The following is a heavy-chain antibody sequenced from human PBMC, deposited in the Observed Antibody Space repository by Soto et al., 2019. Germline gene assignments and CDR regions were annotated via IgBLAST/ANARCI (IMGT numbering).Heavy chain of an antibody. Sequence: QVQLQQWGAGLLKPSETLSLTCAVYGGSFSGYYWSWIRQPPGKGLEWIGEINHSGSTNYNPSLKSRVTISVDTSKNQFSLKLSSVTAADTAVYYCARGVVAALYYDYYYGMDVWGQGTAVTVSS. CDR2: INHSGST. V-gene: IGHV4-34*01. CDR1: GGSFSGYY. D-gene: IGHD2-15*01. J-gene: IGHJ6*02. CDR3: ARGVVAALYYDYYYGMDV.